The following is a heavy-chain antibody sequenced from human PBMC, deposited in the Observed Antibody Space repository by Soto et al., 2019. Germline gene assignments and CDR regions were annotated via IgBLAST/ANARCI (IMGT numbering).Heavy chain of an antibody. J-gene: IGHJ6*03. V-gene: IGHV3-48*01. CDR2: ISSSSSTI. Sequence: GGSLRLSCAASGFTFSSYSMNWVRQAPGKGLEWVSYISSSSSTIYYADSVKGRFTISRDNAKNSLYLQMNSLRAEDMAVYYCARGPREGRYYYYMDVWGKGTTVTVSS. CDR1: GFTFSSYS. CDR3: ARGPREGRYYYYMDV.